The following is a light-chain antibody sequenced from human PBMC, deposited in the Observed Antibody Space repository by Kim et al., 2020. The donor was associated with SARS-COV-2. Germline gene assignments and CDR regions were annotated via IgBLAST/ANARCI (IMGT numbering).Light chain of an antibody. CDR3: SSYTGSTIGV. V-gene: IGLV2-8*01. CDR2: KVT. J-gene: IGLJ3*02. CDR1: SSEY. Sequence: ASGSPGQSLTIACTGTSSEYVSWYQQHPGKAPKLMIYKVTKRPSGVPDRFSGSKSGNTASLTVSGLQAEDEADYYCSSYTGSTIGVFGGGTQLTVL.